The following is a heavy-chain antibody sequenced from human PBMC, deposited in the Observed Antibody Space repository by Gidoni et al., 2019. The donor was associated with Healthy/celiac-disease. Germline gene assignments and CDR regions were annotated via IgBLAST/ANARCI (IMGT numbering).Heavy chain of an antibody. CDR3: ARGYSYGTFDY. Sequence: QVQLVASGGGVVQPGGSLGLSCAHSGFTFSSYGMHLVRQAPGKGLEWVAVIWYDGSTKYYADSVKGRFTISRDNSKNTLYLQMNSLRVEDTAVYYCARGYSYGTFDYWGQGTLVTVSS. CDR1: GFTFSSYG. V-gene: IGHV3-33*08. D-gene: IGHD5-18*01. J-gene: IGHJ4*02. CDR2: IWYDGSTK.